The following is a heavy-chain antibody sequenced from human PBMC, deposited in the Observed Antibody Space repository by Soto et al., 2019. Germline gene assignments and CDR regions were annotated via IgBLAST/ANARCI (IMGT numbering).Heavy chain of an antibody. J-gene: IGHJ5*02. Sequence: QITLKESGPTLVKPTQTLTLTCTFSGFSLSTSGLAVGWFRQSPGKALEWLALVYWDDDKRYSAPLKTRHTITKDTSKNQVVLTTTNMDPVDSGIYYCAHKAYADLANWFDPWGQGILVTVSS. V-gene: IGHV2-5*02. CDR1: GFSLSTSGLA. CDR2: VYWDDDK. D-gene: IGHD4-17*01. CDR3: AHKAYADLANWFDP.